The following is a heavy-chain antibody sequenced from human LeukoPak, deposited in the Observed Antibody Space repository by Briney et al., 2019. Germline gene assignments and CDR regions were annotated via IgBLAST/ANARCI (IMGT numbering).Heavy chain of an antibody. Sequence: GRSLRLSCAASGFTFSSYGMHWVRQAPGKGLGWVAVISYDGSNKYYADSVKGRFTISRDNSKNTLYLQMNSLRAEDTAVYYCAKDPTLTYYYDSSGLWEGYFQHWGQGTLVTVSS. J-gene: IGHJ1*01. D-gene: IGHD3-22*01. CDR3: AKDPTLTYYYDSSGLWEGYFQH. V-gene: IGHV3-30*18. CDR1: GFTFSSYG. CDR2: ISYDGSNK.